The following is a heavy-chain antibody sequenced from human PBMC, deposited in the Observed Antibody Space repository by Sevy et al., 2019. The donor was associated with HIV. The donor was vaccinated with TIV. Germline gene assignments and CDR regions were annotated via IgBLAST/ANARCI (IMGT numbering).Heavy chain of an antibody. Sequence: GESLKISCKGSGYSFTSYWIGWVRQMPGKGLEWMGIIYPGDSDTRYSPSFQGQVHISADKSISTAYLQWSSLKASDTSMYYCARHAEYCGGDCYHVDYFDYWGQGTLVTVSS. J-gene: IGHJ4*02. CDR2: IYPGDSDT. D-gene: IGHD2-21*02. CDR1: GYSFTSYW. V-gene: IGHV5-51*01. CDR3: ARHAEYCGGDCYHVDYFDY.